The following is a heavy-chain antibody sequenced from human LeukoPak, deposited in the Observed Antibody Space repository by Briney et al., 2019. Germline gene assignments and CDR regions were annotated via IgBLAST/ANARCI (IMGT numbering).Heavy chain of an antibody. Sequence: ASVKVSCKASGYTFTGYYMHWVRQAPGQGLEWMGWINPNSGGTNYAQKFQGRVAMTRDTSISTAYMELSRLRSDDTAVYYCASPPADYYDSRDYFDYWGQGTLVTVSS. CDR1: GYTFTGYY. CDR3: ASPPADYYDSRDYFDY. V-gene: IGHV1-2*02. J-gene: IGHJ4*02. D-gene: IGHD3-22*01. CDR2: INPNSGGT.